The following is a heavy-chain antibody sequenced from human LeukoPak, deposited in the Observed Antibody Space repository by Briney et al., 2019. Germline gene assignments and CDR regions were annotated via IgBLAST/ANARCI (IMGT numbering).Heavy chain of an antibody. J-gene: IGHJ4*02. Sequence: QPGGSLRLSCAASGFTISSYAMSWVRQAPGKGLELVSAISGSGGSTYYAYSVKGRFTISRDNSKKTMYLQMNSLRAEDTAVYYCAKDGNYYGSGEPHFADYWGQGTLVTVSS. CDR1: GFTISSYA. D-gene: IGHD3-10*01. V-gene: IGHV3-23*01. CDR2: ISGSGGST. CDR3: AKDGNYYGSGEPHFADY.